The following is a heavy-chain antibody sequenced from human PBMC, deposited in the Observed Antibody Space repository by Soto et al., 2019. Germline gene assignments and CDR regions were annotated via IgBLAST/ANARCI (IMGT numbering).Heavy chain of an antibody. CDR2: ISYDGSNK. CDR3: ARDLNTVTTLGYFDL. Sequence: QVQLVESGGGVVQPGRSLRLSCAASGFTFSSYAMHWVRQAPGKGLEWVAVISYDGSNKYYADSVKGRFTISRDNSENTLYLQMNSLRAEDTAVYYCARDLNTVTTLGYFDLWGRGTLVTVSS. V-gene: IGHV3-30-3*01. J-gene: IGHJ2*01. D-gene: IGHD4-17*01. CDR1: GFTFSSYA.